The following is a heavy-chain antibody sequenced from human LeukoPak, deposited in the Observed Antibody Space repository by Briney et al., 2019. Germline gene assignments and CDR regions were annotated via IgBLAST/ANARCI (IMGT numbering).Heavy chain of an antibody. CDR3: ARVVPAAMCFGY. CDR2: INHSGST. CDR1: GGSFSGYY. D-gene: IGHD2-2*01. V-gene: IGHV4-34*01. J-gene: IGHJ4*02. Sequence: PSETLSLTCAVYGGSFSGYYWSWIRQPPGKGLEWIGEINHSGSTNYNPSLKSRVTISVDTSKNQFSPKLSSVTAADTAVYYCARVVPAAMCFGYWGQGTLVTVSS.